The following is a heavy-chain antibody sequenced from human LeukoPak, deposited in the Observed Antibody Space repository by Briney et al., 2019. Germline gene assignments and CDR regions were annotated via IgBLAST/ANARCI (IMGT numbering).Heavy chain of an antibody. Sequence: GESLKISCKGSGYSFTSYWIGWARQMPGKGLEWMGIIYPGDSDTRYSPSFQGQVTISADKSISTAYLQWSSLQASDTAMYYCARRGYCSGGGCFSHAFDIWGQGTMVTVSS. D-gene: IGHD2-15*01. CDR1: GYSFTSYW. V-gene: IGHV5-51*01. CDR3: ARRGYCSGGGCFSHAFDI. J-gene: IGHJ3*02. CDR2: IYPGDSDT.